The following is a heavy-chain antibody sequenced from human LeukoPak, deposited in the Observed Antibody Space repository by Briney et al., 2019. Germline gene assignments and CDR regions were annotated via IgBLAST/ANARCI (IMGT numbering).Heavy chain of an antibody. CDR1: GFTFSSYA. J-gene: IGHJ4*02. CDR2: ISYDGSNK. V-gene: IGHV3-30-3*01. Sequence: GGSLRLSCAASGFTFSSYAMHWVRQAPGKGLEWVAVISYDGSNKYYADSVKGRLTISRDNSKNTLYLQMNSLRAEDTAVYYCARDRDKYSYGYNFDYWGQGTLVTVSS. D-gene: IGHD5-18*01. CDR3: ARDRDKYSYGYNFDY.